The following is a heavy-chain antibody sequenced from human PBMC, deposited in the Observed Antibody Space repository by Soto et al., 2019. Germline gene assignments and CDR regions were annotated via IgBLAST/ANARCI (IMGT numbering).Heavy chain of an antibody. CDR1: GGSFSGYY. CDR2: INHSGST. CDR3: ARDHGSGSYLFDI. D-gene: IGHD3-10*01. V-gene: IGHV4-34*01. J-gene: IGHJ3*02. Sequence: QVQLQQWGAGLLKPSETLSLTCAVYGGSFSGYYWSWIRQPPGKGLEWIGEINHSGSTNYNPSLKSRVTISVDTSKNQFSLTLSSVTAADTAVYYCARDHGSGSYLFDIWGQGTMVTVSS.